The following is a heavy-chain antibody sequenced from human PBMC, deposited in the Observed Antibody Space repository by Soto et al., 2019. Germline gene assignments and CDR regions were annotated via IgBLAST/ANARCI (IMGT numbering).Heavy chain of an antibody. CDR2: IKSKTDGGTT. CDR3: TTDPLFLWFGEPDDAFDI. CDR1: GFTFSNAW. D-gene: IGHD3-10*01. Sequence: PGGSLRLSCAASGFTFSNAWMSWVRQAPGKGLEWVGRIKSKTDGGTTDYAAPVKGRFTISRDDSKNTLYLQMNSLKTEDTAVYYCTTDPLFLWFGEPDDAFDIWGQGTMVTVSS. J-gene: IGHJ3*02. V-gene: IGHV3-15*01.